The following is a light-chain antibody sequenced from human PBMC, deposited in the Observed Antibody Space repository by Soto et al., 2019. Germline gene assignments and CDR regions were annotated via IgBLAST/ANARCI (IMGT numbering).Light chain of an antibody. CDR2: AAS. CDR3: QQLNSYSFT. J-gene: IGKJ3*01. Sequence: DIQLTQSPSFLSASVGDRVTITCRASQGTSSYLAWYQQKPGKAPKLLIYAASTLQSGVPSRFSGSGSGTEFTLTISSLHPEDFATYYCQQLNSYSFTFGPGTKVDIK. V-gene: IGKV1-9*01. CDR1: QGTSSY.